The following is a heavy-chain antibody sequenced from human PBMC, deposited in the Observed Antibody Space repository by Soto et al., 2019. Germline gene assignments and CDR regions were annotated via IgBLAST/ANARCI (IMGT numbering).Heavy chain of an antibody. CDR2: IRNKVNTYAT. V-gene: IGHV3-73*02. Sequence: EVQLVESGGGLVQPGGSLKLSCAASGFTFTDSAIHWVRQASGKGPEWVGRIRNKVNTYATAYAASVKGRFTISRDDATGTPYLQINSLKTGDTAVYYCSRRRDWTATDPLDYWGQGTLVTVSS. CDR3: SRRRDWTATDPLDY. D-gene: IGHD2-21*01. J-gene: IGHJ4*02. CDR1: GFTFTDSA.